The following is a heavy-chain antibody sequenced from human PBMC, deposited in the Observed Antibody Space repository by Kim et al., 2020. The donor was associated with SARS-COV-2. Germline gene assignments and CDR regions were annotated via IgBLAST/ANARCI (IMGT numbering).Heavy chain of an antibody. V-gene: IGHV1-24*01. CDR3: ATVPHSSGYYIWFDP. D-gene: IGHD3-22*01. J-gene: IGHJ5*02. Sequence: QKFQGRVTMTEDTSTDTAYMELSSLRSEDTAVYYCATVPHSSGYYIWFDPWGQGTLVTVSS.